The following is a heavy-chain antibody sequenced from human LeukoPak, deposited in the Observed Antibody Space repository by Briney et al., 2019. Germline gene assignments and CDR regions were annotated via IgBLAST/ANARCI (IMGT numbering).Heavy chain of an antibody. CDR3: ARVTRYYDSSALGYYFDY. D-gene: IGHD3-22*01. Sequence: GGSLRLSCAASGFTFSSHAMHWVRQAPGKGLEWVAVISYDGSNKYYADSVKGRFTISRDNSKNTLYLQMNSLRAEDTAVYYCARVTRYYDSSALGYYFDYWGQGTLVTVSS. J-gene: IGHJ4*02. V-gene: IGHV3-30-3*01. CDR1: GFTFSSHA. CDR2: ISYDGSNK.